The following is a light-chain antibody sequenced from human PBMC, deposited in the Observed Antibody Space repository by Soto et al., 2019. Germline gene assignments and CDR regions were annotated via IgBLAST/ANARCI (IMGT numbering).Light chain of an antibody. CDR2: AAS. Sequence: DIQMTQSPSSLSASVGDRVTITCRASQSISSSLNWYQQKAGKAPKLLIYAASSLQSGVPSRFSGSGSGTDFTLTISSLQPEDFATYYCQQGYSIHALTFGGGTK. V-gene: IGKV1-39*01. CDR1: QSISSS. CDR3: QQGYSIHALT. J-gene: IGKJ4*01.